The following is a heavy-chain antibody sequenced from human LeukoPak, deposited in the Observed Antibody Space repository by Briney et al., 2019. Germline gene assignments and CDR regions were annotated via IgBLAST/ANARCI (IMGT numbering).Heavy chain of an antibody. J-gene: IGHJ3*02. CDR1: GGTFSSYA. D-gene: IGHD6-19*01. Sequence: KVSCKASGGTFSSYAISWVRQAPGQGLEWMGGIIPIFGTANYAQKFQGRVTITRDRSMSTAYMELSSLRSEDTAMYYCARSGSSGWYDAFDIWGQGTMVTVSS. V-gene: IGHV1-69*05. CDR3: ARSGSSGWYDAFDI. CDR2: IIPIFGTA.